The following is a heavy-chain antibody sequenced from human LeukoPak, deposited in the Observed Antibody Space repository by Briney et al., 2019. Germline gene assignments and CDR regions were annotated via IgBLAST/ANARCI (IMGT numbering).Heavy chain of an antibody. CDR3: AKTNYYETSGWASGLSPFDM. CDR2: IYPVDSDT. Sequence: AGESLKISCKGSGYSFATFWIAWVRQVPGKGLEWIGVIYPVDSDTRYSPSFQGQVTISVDKSTSTAYLQWSSLKASDTAMYYCAKTNYYETSGWASGLSPFDMWGRGAMVTVSS. V-gene: IGHV5-51*01. CDR1: GYSFATFW. J-gene: IGHJ3*02. D-gene: IGHD3-22*01.